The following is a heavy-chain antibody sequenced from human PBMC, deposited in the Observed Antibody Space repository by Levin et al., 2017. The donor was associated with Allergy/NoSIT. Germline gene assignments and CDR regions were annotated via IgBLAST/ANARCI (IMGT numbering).Heavy chain of an antibody. CDR3: SRVGPFSNRYYDISVGGAFDI. D-gene: IGHD3-9*01. V-gene: IGHV3-49*04. J-gene: IGHJ3*02. CDR2: IRSEADGGTT. Sequence: GGSLRLSCTASGFTFSDYAMTWVRQAPGKGLEWVSFIRSEADGGTTGYAASVEGRFTISRDDSKSIAYLQMDSLRTEDTAVYYCSRVGPFSNRYYDISVGGAFDIWGQGTMVTVSS. CDR1: GFTFSDYA.